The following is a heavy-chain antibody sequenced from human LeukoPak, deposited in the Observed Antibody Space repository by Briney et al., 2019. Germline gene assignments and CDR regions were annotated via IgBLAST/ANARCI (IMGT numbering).Heavy chain of an antibody. D-gene: IGHD2-2*01. J-gene: IGHJ4*02. CDR3: ARDLVCTMNCKDS. Sequence: SVKVSCKASGGTFSNDAISWVRQAPGQGLEWMGRIIPNLGTALYAQKFKGRVTITADKSPSTAYMELSSLTSEDTAVYFCARDLVCTMNCKDSWGQGTLVTVS. CDR1: GGTFSNDA. CDR2: IIPNLGTA. V-gene: IGHV1-69*04.